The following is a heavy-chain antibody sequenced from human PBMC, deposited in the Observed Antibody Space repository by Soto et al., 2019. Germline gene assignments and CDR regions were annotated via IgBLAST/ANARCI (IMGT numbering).Heavy chain of an antibody. CDR1: GYTFTSYD. Sequence: ASVKVSCKASGYTFTSYDINWVRQATGQGLEWMGWMNPNSGNTGYAQKFQGRVTMTRNTSISTAYMELSSLRSEDTAVYYCARVKGILLWFGEYTGWCDPWGQGTLVTVSS. CDR2: MNPNSGNT. CDR3: ARVKGILLWFGEYTGWCDP. D-gene: IGHD3-10*01. V-gene: IGHV1-8*01. J-gene: IGHJ5*02.